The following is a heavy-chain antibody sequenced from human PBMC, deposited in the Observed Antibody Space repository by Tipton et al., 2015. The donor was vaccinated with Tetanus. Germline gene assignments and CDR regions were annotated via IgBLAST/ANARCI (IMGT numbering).Heavy chain of an antibody. V-gene: IGHV4-39*01. D-gene: IGHD1-1*01. CDR2: IYYSGST. CDR3: ARTPKLERHAFDI. CDR1: GGSISSSSYY. Sequence: TLSLTCTVSGGSISSSSYYWGWIRQPPGKGLEWIGSIYYSGSTYYNPSLKSRVTISVDTSKNQFSLKLSSVTAADTAVYYCARTPKLERHAFDIWGQGTMVTVSS. J-gene: IGHJ3*02.